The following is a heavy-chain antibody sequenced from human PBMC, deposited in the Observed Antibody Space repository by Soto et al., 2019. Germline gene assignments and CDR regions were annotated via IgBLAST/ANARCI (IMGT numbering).Heavy chain of an antibody. J-gene: IGHJ6*03. Sequence: QLQLQESGPGLVKPSETLSLTCTVSGGSISSSSYYWGWIRQPPGKGLEWIGSIYYSGSTYYNPSLKSRVTISVDTSKNQFSRELSSVTAADTAVYYYAGLSIAARYSWFYYMDVWGKGTTVTVSS. CDR3: AGLSIAARYSWFYYMDV. CDR1: GGSISSSSYY. CDR2: IYYSGST. D-gene: IGHD6-6*01. V-gene: IGHV4-39*01.